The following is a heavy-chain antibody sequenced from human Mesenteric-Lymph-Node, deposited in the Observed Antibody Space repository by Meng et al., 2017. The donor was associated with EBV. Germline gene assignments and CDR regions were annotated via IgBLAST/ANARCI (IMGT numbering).Heavy chain of an antibody. CDR3: ARDRHFDP. CDR2: INHGGST. V-gene: IGHV4-34*01. CDR1: GGSLSGYY. Sequence: QGQLQRWGAGLLKPSETLSLTCGVYGGSLSGYYWNWIRQPPGKGLEWIGDINHGGSTSYNPSLKSRVTISVDTSKNEFSLKMTSVTAADTAVYYCARDRHFDPWGQGTLVTVSS. J-gene: IGHJ5*02.